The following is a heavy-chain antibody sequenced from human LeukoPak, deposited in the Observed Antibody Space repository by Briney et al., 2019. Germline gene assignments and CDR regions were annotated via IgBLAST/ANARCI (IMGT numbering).Heavy chain of an antibody. CDR2: IYYSGST. CDR3: ARVSEVWYCSGGSCYYFDY. J-gene: IGHJ4*02. CDR1: GGSVSSGGYY. D-gene: IGHD2-15*01. Sequence: PSQTLSLTCTVSGGSVSSGGYYWSWIRQHPGKGLEWIGYIYYSGSTYYNPSLKSRVTISVDTSKNQFSLKLSSVTAADTAVYYCARVSEVWYCSGGSCYYFDYWGQGTLVTVSS. V-gene: IGHV4-31*03.